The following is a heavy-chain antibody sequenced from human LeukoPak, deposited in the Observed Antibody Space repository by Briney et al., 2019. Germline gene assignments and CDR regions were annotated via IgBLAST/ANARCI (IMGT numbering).Heavy chain of an antibody. CDR3: ARVSLLRNPGIAAAGSGDY. D-gene: IGHD6-13*01. CDR2: INHSGST. V-gene: IGHV4-34*01. J-gene: IGHJ4*02. Sequence: PSETLSLTCAVYGGSFSGYYWSWIRQPPGKGLEWIGEINHSGSTNYNPSLKSRVTISVDTSKNQFSLKLSSVTAADTAVYYCARVSLLRNPGIAAAGSGDYWGQGTLVTVSS. CDR1: GGSFSGYY.